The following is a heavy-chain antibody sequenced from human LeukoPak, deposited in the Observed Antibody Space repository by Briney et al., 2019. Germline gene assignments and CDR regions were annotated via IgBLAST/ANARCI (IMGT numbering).Heavy chain of an antibody. D-gene: IGHD4-17*01. CDR3: ARDRATTVTKSFAFDI. CDR1: GGTFSNYA. J-gene: IGHJ3*02. CDR2: IIPIFGTT. V-gene: IGHV1-69*05. Sequence: SVKVSCKASGGTFSNYALSWVRQAPGQGLEWMGGIIPIFGTTNYAQKLQGRVTITTDESTGTAYMELISLRSEDTAVYYCARDRATTVTKSFAFDIWGQGTMVTVSS.